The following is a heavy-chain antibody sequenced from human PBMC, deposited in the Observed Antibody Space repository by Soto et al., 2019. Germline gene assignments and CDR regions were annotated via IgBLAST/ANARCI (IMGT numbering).Heavy chain of an antibody. Sequence: SETLSLTCAVYGGSFSGYYWSWIRQPPGKGLEWIGEINHSGSTNYNPSLKSRVTISVDTSKNQFSLKLSSVTAADTAVYYCARGRRIAARRNGSRTIYFDYWGQGTLVTVSS. J-gene: IGHJ4*02. CDR3: ARGRRIAARRNGSRTIYFDY. CDR1: GGSFSGYY. V-gene: IGHV4-34*01. D-gene: IGHD6-6*01. CDR2: INHSGST.